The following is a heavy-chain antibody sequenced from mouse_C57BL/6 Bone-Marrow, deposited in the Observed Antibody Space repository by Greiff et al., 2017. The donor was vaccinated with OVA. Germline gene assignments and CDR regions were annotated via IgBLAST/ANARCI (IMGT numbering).Heavy chain of an antibody. CDR2: ISSGGDYI. CDR1: GFTFSSYA. D-gene: IGHD1-1*01. J-gene: IGHJ2*01. CDR3: TREPHYYGFYYFDY. V-gene: IGHV5-9-1*02. Sequence: EVHLVESGEGLVKPGGSLKLSCAASGFTFSSYAMSWVRQTPEKRLEWVAYISSGGDYIYYADTVKGRFTISRDNARNTLYLQMSSLKSEDTAMYYCTREPHYYGFYYFDYWGQGTTLTVSS.